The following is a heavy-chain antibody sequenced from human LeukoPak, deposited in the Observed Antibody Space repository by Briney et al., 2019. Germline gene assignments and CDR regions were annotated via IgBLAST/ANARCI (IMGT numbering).Heavy chain of an antibody. CDR2: IKSKTDGGTT. J-gene: IGHJ4*02. D-gene: IGHD2-2*01. CDR3: TTDPEIVVVPAAPLDY. Sequence: GGSLRLSCAASGFTFSNAWMSWVRQAPGKGLEWVGRIKSKTDGGTTDYAAPVKGRFTISRDDSKTTLYLQMNSLKTEDTAVYYCTTDPEIVVVPAAPLDYWGQGTLVTVSS. V-gene: IGHV3-15*01. CDR1: GFTFSNAW.